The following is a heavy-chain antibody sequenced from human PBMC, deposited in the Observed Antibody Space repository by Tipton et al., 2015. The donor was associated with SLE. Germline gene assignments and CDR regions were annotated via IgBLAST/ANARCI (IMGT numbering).Heavy chain of an antibody. CDR1: GFTFSDYW. V-gene: IGHV3-74*01. Sequence: SLRLSCAASGFTFSDYWLHWVRRPPGKGLVWGSRISRDGVTTTYADSVKGRFTISRDNAKNTLFLQMNSLRAEDTAVYYCGRDYYDSGGYYDAFDMWGQGTTVIVSS. CDR3: GRDYYDSGGYYDAFDM. D-gene: IGHD3-22*01. J-gene: IGHJ3*02. CDR2: ISRDGVTT.